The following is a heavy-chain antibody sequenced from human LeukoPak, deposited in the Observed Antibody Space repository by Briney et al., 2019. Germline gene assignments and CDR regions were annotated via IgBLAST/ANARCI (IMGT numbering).Heavy chain of an antibody. V-gene: IGHV3-21*01. CDR1: GFTFSSYS. CDR3: ARRVRVVIGEYYFDY. Sequence: GGSLRLSCAASGFTFSSYSMNWVRQAPGKGLGWVSSISSSSSYIYYADSVKGRFTISRDNAKNSLYLQMNSLRAEDTAVYYCARRVRVVIGEYYFDYWGQGTLVTVSS. J-gene: IGHJ4*02. D-gene: IGHD3-10*01. CDR2: ISSSSSYI.